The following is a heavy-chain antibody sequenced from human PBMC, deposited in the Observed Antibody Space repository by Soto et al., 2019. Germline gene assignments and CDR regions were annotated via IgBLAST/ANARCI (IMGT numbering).Heavy chain of an antibody. Sequence: VGSLRLSCAASGFTFSSYWMSWVRQAPGKGLEWVANIKQDASEKYYVDSVKGRFTLSRDNAKNSLQLQMSSLRAEDTAIYFCARVAYGNGWIFDYWGQGTLVTVSS. V-gene: IGHV3-7*01. CDR1: GFTFSSYW. D-gene: IGHD6-19*01. CDR2: IKQDASEK. CDR3: ARVAYGNGWIFDY. J-gene: IGHJ4*01.